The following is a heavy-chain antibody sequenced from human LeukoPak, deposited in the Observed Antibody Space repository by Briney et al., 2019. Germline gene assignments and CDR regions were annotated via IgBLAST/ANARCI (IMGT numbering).Heavy chain of an antibody. CDR3: ARDLGPYYYDSSGYSFTS. J-gene: IGHJ5*02. CDR2: ISSSGSTI. Sequence: PGGSLRLSCAASGFTFSSYEMNWVRQAPGKGLEWVSYISSSGSTIYYADSVKGRFTISRDNAKNSLYLQMNSLRAEDTAVYYCARDLGPYYYDSSGYSFTSWGQGTLVTVSS. V-gene: IGHV3-48*03. CDR1: GFTFSSYE. D-gene: IGHD3-22*01.